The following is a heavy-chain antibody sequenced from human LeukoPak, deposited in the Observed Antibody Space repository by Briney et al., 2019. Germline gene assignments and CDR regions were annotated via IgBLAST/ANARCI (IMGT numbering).Heavy chain of an antibody. Sequence: GGSLRLSCAASGFTFSSYSMNWARQAPGKGLEWVSSISSSSSYIYYADSVKGRFTISRDNAKNSLCLQINSLRAEDTAVYYCARAPGGNYYYYYMDVWGKGTTVTVSS. J-gene: IGHJ6*03. CDR2: ISSSSSYI. V-gene: IGHV3-21*01. CDR3: ARAPGGNYYYYYMDV. D-gene: IGHD2-15*01. CDR1: GFTFSSYS.